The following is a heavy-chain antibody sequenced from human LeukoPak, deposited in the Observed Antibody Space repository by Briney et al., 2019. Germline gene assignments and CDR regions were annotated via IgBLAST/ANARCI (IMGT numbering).Heavy chain of an antibody. Sequence: PSETLSLTCSVTGGSIRSDTYYWAWIRQAPGKGLECIGSIYHSDTTHYTPSLQSRVTLSLDTSRNQFSLFLTSVTAADTAVYYCARDGGGMAPHYYYYHLDVWGAGTTVSVSS. CDR3: ARDGGGMAPHYYYYHLDV. CDR2: IYHSDTT. CDR1: GGSIRSDTYY. J-gene: IGHJ6*03. V-gene: IGHV4-39*07. D-gene: IGHD3-16*01.